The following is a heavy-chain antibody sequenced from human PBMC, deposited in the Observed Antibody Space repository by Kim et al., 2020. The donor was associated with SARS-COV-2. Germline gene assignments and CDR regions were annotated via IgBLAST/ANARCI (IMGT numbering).Heavy chain of an antibody. CDR1: GGSINSYY. CDR3: ARDRVRFLDHNALDV. D-gene: IGHD3-3*01. Sequence: SETLSLTCTVSGGSINSYYWSWIRQPPGKGLEWIGYIYYSGSTNYNPSLKSRVTISVDTSKNQFSLKLSSVTAADTAVYYCARDRVRFLDHNALDVWGKGTTVTVSS. CDR2: IYYSGST. V-gene: IGHV4-59*01. J-gene: IGHJ6*04.